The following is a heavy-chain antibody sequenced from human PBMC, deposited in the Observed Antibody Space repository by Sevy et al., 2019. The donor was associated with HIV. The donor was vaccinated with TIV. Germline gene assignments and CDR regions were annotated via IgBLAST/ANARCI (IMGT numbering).Heavy chain of an antibody. CDR1: GFTFSTYE. Sequence: GGSLRLSCAASGFTFSTYEMNWVRQAPGKGLEWVSYISSSGSTIYYADSVKGRFTISRENAKNSLYLQMSSLRAEDTAVYYCARGEWGGVNYWGQGTLVTVSS. CDR3: ARGEWGGVNY. CDR2: ISSSGSTI. J-gene: IGHJ4*02. D-gene: IGHD3-16*01. V-gene: IGHV3-48*03.